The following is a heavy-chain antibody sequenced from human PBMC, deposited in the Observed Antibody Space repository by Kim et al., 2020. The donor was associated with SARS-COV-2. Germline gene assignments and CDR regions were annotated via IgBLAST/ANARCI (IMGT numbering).Heavy chain of an antibody. Sequence: GESLKISCKGSGYSFTSYWIGWVRQMPGKGLEWMGIIYPGDSDTRYSPSFQGQVTISADKSISTAYLQWSSLKASDTAMYYCAGSPTRSGGQLGDYYYYGMDVWGQGTTVTVSS. V-gene: IGHV5-51*01. J-gene: IGHJ6*02. D-gene: IGHD2-15*01. CDR3: AGSPTRSGGQLGDYYYYGMDV. CDR1: GYSFTSYW. CDR2: IYPGDSDT.